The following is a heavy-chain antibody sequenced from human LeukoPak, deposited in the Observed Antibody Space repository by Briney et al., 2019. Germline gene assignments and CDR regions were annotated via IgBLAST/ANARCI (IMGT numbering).Heavy chain of an antibody. Sequence: ASVKVSCKAYGYTFTSYGISWVRQAPGQGLEWMGWISGYNDKKKYAEKFQGRVTMTTDTSTSTAYMELRSLRSDDTAVYYCARDRERVVATMGYYWGQGTLVTVSS. J-gene: IGHJ4*02. D-gene: IGHD5-12*01. V-gene: IGHV1-18*01. CDR3: ARDRERVVATMGYY. CDR2: ISGYNDKK. CDR1: GYTFTSYG.